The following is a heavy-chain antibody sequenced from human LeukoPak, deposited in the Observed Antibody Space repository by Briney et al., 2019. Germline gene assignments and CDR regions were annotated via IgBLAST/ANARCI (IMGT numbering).Heavy chain of an antibody. CDR1: GGSISSSSYY. CDR3: ASGDFGETDYFDY. Sequence: SETLSLTCTVSGGSISSSSYYWGWIRQPPGKGLEWIGSIYYSGSTYYNPSLKSRVTMSVDTSKNQFSLKLSSVTAADTAVYYCASGDFGETDYFDYWGQGTLVTVSS. CDR2: IYYSGST. J-gene: IGHJ4*02. V-gene: IGHV4-39*07. D-gene: IGHD3-10*01.